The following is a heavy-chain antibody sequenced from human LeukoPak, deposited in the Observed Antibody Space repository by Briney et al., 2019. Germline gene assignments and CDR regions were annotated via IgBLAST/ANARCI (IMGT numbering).Heavy chain of an antibody. CDR1: GFTFSSYW. V-gene: IGHV3-7*01. Sequence: GGSLRLSCAASGFTFSSYWMSWVRQAPGKGLEWVANIKQDGSEKYYVDSVKGRSIISRDNAKNSLYLQMNSLRAEDTALYYCARYYSGSGSFDYWGQGTLVTVSS. J-gene: IGHJ4*02. CDR3: ARYYSGSGSFDY. CDR2: IKQDGSEK. D-gene: IGHD3-10*01.